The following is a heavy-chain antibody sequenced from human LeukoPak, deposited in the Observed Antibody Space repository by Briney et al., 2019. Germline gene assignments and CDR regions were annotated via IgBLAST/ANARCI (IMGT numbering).Heavy chain of an antibody. CDR1: GGSFSGYY. CDR2: INHSGST. Sequence: PSETLSLTCAVYGGSFSGYYWSWIRQPPGKGLEWIGEINHSGSTNYNPSLKSRVTISVDTSKNQFSLKLSSVTAADTAVYYCARGRILWFGGAIGALDIWGQGTMVTVSS. D-gene: IGHD3-10*01. J-gene: IGHJ3*02. CDR3: ARGRILWFGGAIGALDI. V-gene: IGHV4-34*01.